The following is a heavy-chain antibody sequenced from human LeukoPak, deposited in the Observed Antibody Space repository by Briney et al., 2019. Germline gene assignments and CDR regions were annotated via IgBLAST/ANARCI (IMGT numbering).Heavy chain of an antibody. CDR1: GGTFSSYA. CDR3: ARDSNGDYGYYFDY. Sequence: SVKVSCKASGGTFSSYAISWVRQAPGQGLEWMGRIIPIFGIANYAQRFQGRVTITADKSTSTAYMELSSLRSEDTAVYYCARDSNGDYGYYFDYWGQGTLVTVSS. J-gene: IGHJ4*02. CDR2: IIPIFGIA. D-gene: IGHD4-17*01. V-gene: IGHV1-69*04.